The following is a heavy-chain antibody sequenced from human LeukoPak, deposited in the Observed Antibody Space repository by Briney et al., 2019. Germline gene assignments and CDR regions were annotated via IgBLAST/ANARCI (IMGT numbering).Heavy chain of an antibody. CDR3: ARDRPNYYGSDGHYYRRDGDY. CDR2: ISSSSSYI. V-gene: IGHV3-21*04. J-gene: IGHJ4*02. D-gene: IGHD3-22*01. CDR1: GFTFSSYS. Sequence: GGSLRLSCAASGFTFSSYSMNWVRQAPGKGLEWVSSISSSSSYIYYVDSVKGRFTITRDNSENTLYLQMHSLRAEDTAIYYCARDRPNYYGSDGHYYRRDGDYWGRGTLVSVSS.